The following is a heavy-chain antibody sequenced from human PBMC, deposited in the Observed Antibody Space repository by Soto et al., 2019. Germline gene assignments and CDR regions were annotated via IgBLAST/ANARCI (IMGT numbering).Heavy chain of an antibody. J-gene: IGHJ5*02. V-gene: IGHV3-53*04. CDR2: IYSGGST. D-gene: IGHD3-16*01. CDR1: GFTVSSNY. Sequence: EVQLVESGGGLVQPGGSLRLSCAASGFTVSSNYMSWVRQAPGKGLEWVSVIYSGGSTYYADSVKGRFTISRHNAKNTRDLQGNSLGAEGTGVEYGAGDGGGIVTWGQGTLVTVSS. CDR3: AGDGGGIVT.